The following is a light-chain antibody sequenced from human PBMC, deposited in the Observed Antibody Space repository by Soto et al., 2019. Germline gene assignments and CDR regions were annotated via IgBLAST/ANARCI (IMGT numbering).Light chain of an antibody. CDR2: GAS. V-gene: IGKV3-20*01. CDR1: QSVSSSY. CDR3: QQYGSSPPALT. J-gene: IGKJ4*01. Sequence: EIVLTQSPGTLSLSPGERATLSCRASQSVSSSYLAWSQQKPGQAPRLLTYGASSRATGIPDRFSGSGSGTDFTLTISRLEPEDFAVYYCQQYGSSPPALTFGGGTKVEIK.